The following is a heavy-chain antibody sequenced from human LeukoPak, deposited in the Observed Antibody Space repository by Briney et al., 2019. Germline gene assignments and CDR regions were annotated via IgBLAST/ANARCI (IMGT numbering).Heavy chain of an antibody. J-gene: IGHJ4*02. Sequence: GGSLEISCKGSGSRFTNNWISWVRPMPGKGLGWMGRVDPSDSNTHYSPSFQGLVTISADKSISTAYLQWTSLKASDTAMYYCARQGRAYCSGTTCYASFWYWGQGAPVTVSS. CDR2: VDPSDSNT. D-gene: IGHD2-2*01. V-gene: IGHV5-10-1*01. CDR3: ARQGRAYCSGTTCYASFWY. CDR1: GSRFTNNW.